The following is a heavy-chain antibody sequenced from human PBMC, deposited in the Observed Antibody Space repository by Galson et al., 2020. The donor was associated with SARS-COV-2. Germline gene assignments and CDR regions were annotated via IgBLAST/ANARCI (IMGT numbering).Heavy chain of an antibody. CDR3: ARVDCSGGGCYPGNH. V-gene: IGHV3-7*03. CDR2: IKHDGSEK. Sequence: GGSLRLSCEASGFGFSYYWMSWVRQAPGRGLEWVANIKHDGSEKYYVDSVKGRFTISRDNPKNSLYLQMNNLRVEDTAVYHCARVDCSGGGCYPGNHWGREPWSPSPQ. D-gene: IGHD2-15*01. CDR1: GFGFSYYW. J-gene: IGHJ5*02.